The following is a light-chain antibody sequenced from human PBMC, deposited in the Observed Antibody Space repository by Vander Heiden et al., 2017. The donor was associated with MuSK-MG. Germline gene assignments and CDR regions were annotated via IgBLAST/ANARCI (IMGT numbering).Light chain of an antibody. Sequence: EIVLTQSPGTLSLSPGERATLSCSASQRVSSSYLAWYQQKPGQAPRLLIYGASSRATGIPDRFSGSGSGTDFTLTISRLEPEDVAVYYCQQYGSSAYTFGPGTKLEIK. V-gene: IGKV3-20*01. CDR3: QQYGSSAYT. CDR2: GAS. CDR1: QRVSSSY. J-gene: IGKJ2*01.